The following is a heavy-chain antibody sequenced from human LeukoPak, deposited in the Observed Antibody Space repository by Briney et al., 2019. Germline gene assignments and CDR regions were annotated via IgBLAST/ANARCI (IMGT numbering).Heavy chain of an antibody. CDR3: ARGHPYSSGWFGYFDY. V-gene: IGHV1-69*06. Sequence: SVKVSCKASGGTFSSYAISWVRQAPGQGLEWMGGIIPIFGTANYAQKFQGRVTITADKSTSTAYMELSSLRSEDAAVYYCARGHPYSSGWFGYFDYWGQGPLVTVSS. D-gene: IGHD6-19*01. J-gene: IGHJ4*02. CDR1: GGTFSSYA. CDR2: IIPIFGTA.